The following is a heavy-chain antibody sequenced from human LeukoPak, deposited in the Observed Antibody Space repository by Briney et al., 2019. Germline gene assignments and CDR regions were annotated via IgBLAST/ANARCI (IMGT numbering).Heavy chain of an antibody. V-gene: IGHV1-69*01. Sequence: ASVKVSCKASGGTFSSYAISWVRQAPGQGLEWMGGIIPIFGTANYAQKFQGRVTITADESTSTAYMELSSLRSEDTAVYYCAREVTDSSGYYVNWFDPWGQGTLVTVSS. CDR2: IIPIFGTA. CDR3: AREVTDSSGYYVNWFDP. J-gene: IGHJ5*02. CDR1: GGTFSSYA. D-gene: IGHD3-22*01.